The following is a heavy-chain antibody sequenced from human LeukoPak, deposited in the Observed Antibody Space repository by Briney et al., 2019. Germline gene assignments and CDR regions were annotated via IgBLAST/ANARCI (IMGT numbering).Heavy chain of an antibody. D-gene: IGHD3-3*01. CDR3: ARLRSFDFHLDL. CDR2: IFPGDSDT. CDR1: GYSFTTYW. J-gene: IGHJ5*02. V-gene: IGHV5-51*01. Sequence: SGESLKISCKGFGYSFTTYWIGWVRQMPGKGLEWMGIIFPGDSDTRYSPSFQGQVTISADKSISTAYLQWTSLTASDTAVYYFARLRSFDFHLDLSGQGTLVTVSS.